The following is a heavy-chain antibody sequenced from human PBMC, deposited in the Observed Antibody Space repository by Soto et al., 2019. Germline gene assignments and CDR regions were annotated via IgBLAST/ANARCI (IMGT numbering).Heavy chain of an antibody. V-gene: IGHV3-23*01. Sequence: GGSLRLSCAASQFTFSTYAITWVRQAPGKGLEWVSLISGSGGSTYYADSVKGRFTISRDNSKDTLYLQMDSLRADDTAVYYCAKVHGSGNYHNFPDYWGQGTLVTVSS. CDR3: AKVHGSGNYHNFPDY. J-gene: IGHJ4*02. CDR2: ISGSGGST. CDR1: QFTFSTYA. D-gene: IGHD3-10*01.